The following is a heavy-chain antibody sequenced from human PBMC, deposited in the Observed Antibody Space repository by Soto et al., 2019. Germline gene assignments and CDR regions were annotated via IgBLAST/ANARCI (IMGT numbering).Heavy chain of an antibody. CDR2: ISAYNGNT. D-gene: IGHD3-3*01. Sequence: GASVKASCKASGYTFTSYGISWVRQAPGQGLEWMGWISAYNGNTNYAQKLQGRVTMTTDTSTSTAYMELRSLRSDDTAVYYCAREKGGLTIFGVVDPPGRPMDVWGKRTTVTVSS. J-gene: IGHJ6*03. CDR1: GYTFTSYG. CDR3: AREKGGLTIFGVVDPPGRPMDV. V-gene: IGHV1-18*01.